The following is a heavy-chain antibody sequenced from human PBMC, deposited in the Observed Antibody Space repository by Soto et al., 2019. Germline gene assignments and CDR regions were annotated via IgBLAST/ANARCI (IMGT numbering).Heavy chain of an antibody. Sequence: EVQLVESGGGLVQPGGSLRLSCAAAGFTYNNYWMHWVRQAPGKGLVWVSRINSDGSNTVYADSVKGRFSISRDNAKNTVYLQMNSPRGEDTAVYSCARGLQNRDGMCVWGRGTTVTVAS. J-gene: IGHJ6*02. CDR1: GFTYNNYW. CDR2: INSDGSNT. CDR3: ARGLQNRDGMCV. V-gene: IGHV3-74*01. D-gene: IGHD4-4*01.